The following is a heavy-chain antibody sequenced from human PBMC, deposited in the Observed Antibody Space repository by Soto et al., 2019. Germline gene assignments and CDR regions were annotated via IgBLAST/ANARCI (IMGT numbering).Heavy chain of an antibody. CDR3: AGTYYYDSSGYGGPGY. D-gene: IGHD3-22*01. J-gene: IGHJ4*02. CDR2: INHSGST. V-gene: IGHV4-34*01. CDR1: GGSFSGYY. Sequence: PSETLSLTCAVYGGSFSGYYWSWIRQPPGKGLEWIGEINHSGSTNYNPSLKSRVTISVDTSKNQFSLKLSSVTAADTAVYYCAGTYYYDSSGYGGPGYWGQGTLVTVSS.